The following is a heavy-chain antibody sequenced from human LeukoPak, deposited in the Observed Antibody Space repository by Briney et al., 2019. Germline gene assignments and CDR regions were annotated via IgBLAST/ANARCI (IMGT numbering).Heavy chain of an antibody. V-gene: IGHV3-7*01. D-gene: IGHD2-8*01. CDR1: GFTFSSYW. CDR2: IKQDGSEK. J-gene: IGHJ4*02. CDR3: ARETRGGDIVLMVYAIRTGFDY. Sequence: GGSPRLSCAASGFTFSSYWMSWVRQAPGKGLEWVANIKQDGSEKYYVDSVKGRFTISRDNAKNSLYLQMNSLRAEDTAVYYCARETRGGDIVLMVYAIRTGFDYWGQGTLVTVSS.